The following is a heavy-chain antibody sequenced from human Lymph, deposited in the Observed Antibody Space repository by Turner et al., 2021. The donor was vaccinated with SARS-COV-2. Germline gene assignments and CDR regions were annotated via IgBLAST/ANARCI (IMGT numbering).Heavy chain of an antibody. CDR1: GFTFSSYD. CDR3: ARDMGGFTDY. CDR2: ISYDGSNK. Sequence: QVQLVESGGGVVQPGRSLRLSCAASGFTFSSYDMHWVRQAPGKGLEWVAVISYDGSNKYYADSVKGRFTISRDNSKNTLYLQMNSLRADDTAVYYCARDMGGFTDYWGQGTLVTVSS. D-gene: IGHD5-12*01. J-gene: IGHJ4*02. V-gene: IGHV3-30*19.